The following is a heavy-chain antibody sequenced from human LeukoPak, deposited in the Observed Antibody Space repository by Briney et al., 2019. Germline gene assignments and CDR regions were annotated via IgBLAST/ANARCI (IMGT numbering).Heavy chain of an antibody. Sequence: SVKVSCKASGFTFSSSAVQWVRQARGQRLEWIGWIVVGSGNTNYAQKFQERVTITRDISTSTAYMELSSLRSEDTAVYHCAADRHCNSPRCYPYNFDYWGQGTLVTVSS. V-gene: IGHV1-58*01. CDR1: GFTFSSSA. CDR3: AADRHCNSPRCYPYNFDY. J-gene: IGHJ4*02. D-gene: IGHD2/OR15-2a*01. CDR2: IVVGSGNT.